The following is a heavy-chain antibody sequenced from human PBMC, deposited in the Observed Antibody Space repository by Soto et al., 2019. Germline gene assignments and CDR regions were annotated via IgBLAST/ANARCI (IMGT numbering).Heavy chain of an antibody. D-gene: IGHD2-8*01. V-gene: IGHV4-59*08. J-gene: IGHJ3*02. CDR3: ARPYCTNGVCYDAFDI. Sequence: SETLSLTCTVSGGSISSYYWSWIRQPPGKGLEWIGYIYYSGSTNYNPSLKSRVTISVDTSKNQFSLKLSSVTAADTAVYYCARPYCTNGVCYDAFDIWGQGTMVTVSS. CDR1: GGSISSYY. CDR2: IYYSGST.